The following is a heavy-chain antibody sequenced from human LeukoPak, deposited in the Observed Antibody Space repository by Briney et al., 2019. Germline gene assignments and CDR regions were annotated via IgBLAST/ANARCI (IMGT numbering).Heavy chain of an antibody. CDR3: ARGHEYYYDSSGFDY. Sequence: GASVKVSCKASGYTFTGYYMHWVRQAPGQGLEWMGRINPNSGGTNYAQKFQGRVTMTRDTSISTAYMELSRLRSDDTAVYYCARGHEYYYDSSGFDYWGQGTLVTVSS. V-gene: IGHV1-2*06. J-gene: IGHJ4*02. CDR1: GYTFTGYY. CDR2: INPNSGGT. D-gene: IGHD3-22*01.